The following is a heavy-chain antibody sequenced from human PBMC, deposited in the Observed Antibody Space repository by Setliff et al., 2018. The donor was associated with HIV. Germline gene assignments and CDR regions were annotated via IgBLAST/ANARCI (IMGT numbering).Heavy chain of an antibody. D-gene: IGHD3-10*01. Sequence: RASVKVSCKTSGFAFTNYGFTWVRQAPGQGLEWMGWISAYSGETFSTLKFRDRVTLTTDTSTNTAHMELRSLTYGDTAVYFCARGWDYGVRKPEDWGQGTLVTVSS. J-gene: IGHJ4*02. V-gene: IGHV1-18*01. CDR1: GFAFTNYG. CDR3: ARGWDYGVRKPED. CDR2: ISAYSGET.